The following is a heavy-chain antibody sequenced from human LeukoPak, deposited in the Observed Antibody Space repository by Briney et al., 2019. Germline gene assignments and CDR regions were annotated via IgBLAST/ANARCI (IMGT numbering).Heavy chain of an antibody. CDR3: ASNVFASGSV. V-gene: IGHV3-74*01. CDR1: GFTLSTSW. Sequence: PGGPLRLSCAASGFTLSTSWMHWVRQTPGKGLMWVSRINIDESTPTYADSVKGRFTISRDNAKNALYLQMNSLRAEDTAVYYCASNVFASGSVWGQGTLVTVSS. J-gene: IGHJ1*01. CDR2: INIDESTP. D-gene: IGHD3-10*01.